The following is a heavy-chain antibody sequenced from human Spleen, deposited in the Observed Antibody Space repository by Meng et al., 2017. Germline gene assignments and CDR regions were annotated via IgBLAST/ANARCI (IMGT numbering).Heavy chain of an antibody. CDR1: GFSLSTSGVG. J-gene: IGHJ4*01. CDR3: ARRPHSTGFDS. D-gene: IGHD3-22*01. CDR2: IYWDDDK. Sequence: QFTSTESLPPLVKPPQTITLTCTFPGFSLSTSGVGVGWTRQPPGKALEWLALIYWDDDKRYSPSLKSRLMITKDTSKNQVVLSMTNMDPVDTATYYCARRPHSTGFDSWGQASLVTVSS. V-gene: IGHV2-5*02.